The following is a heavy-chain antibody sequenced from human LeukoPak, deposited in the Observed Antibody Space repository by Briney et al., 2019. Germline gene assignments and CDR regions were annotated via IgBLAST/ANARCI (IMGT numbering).Heavy chain of an antibody. CDR2: FDPEDGVT. D-gene: IGHD3-16*01. CDR3: ATARFRKKYYYYDYMDV. J-gene: IGHJ6*03. CDR1: GYTLTELS. V-gene: IGHV1-24*01. Sequence: ASVKVSCKVSGYTLTELSLHWVRQAPGKGLEWMGGFDPEDGVTIYAQKFKGRVTVTEETSTDTVYMELSSLRSEDTAVYYCATARFRKKYYYYDYMDVWGKGTTVTVSS.